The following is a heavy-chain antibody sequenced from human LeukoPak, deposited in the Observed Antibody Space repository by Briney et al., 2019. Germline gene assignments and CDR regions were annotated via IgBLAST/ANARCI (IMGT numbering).Heavy chain of an antibody. CDR3: ARDGLVGTTSGSSLDY. V-gene: IGHV3-23*01. D-gene: IGHD1-26*01. CDR2: ISGSGGST. Sequence: PGGSLRLSCAASGFTFSSYAMSWVRQAPGKGLEWVSAISGSGGSTYYADSVKGRFTISRDNSKNTLYVQMISLRPEDTAVYYCARDGLVGTTSGSSLDYWGQGTLVTVSS. J-gene: IGHJ4*02. CDR1: GFTFSSYA.